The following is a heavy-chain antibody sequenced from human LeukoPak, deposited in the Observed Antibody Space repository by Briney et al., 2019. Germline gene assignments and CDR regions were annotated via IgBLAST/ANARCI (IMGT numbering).Heavy chain of an antibody. D-gene: IGHD4-17*01. CDR1: GGSISSFY. V-gene: IGHV4-59*01. CDR2: IYDSENT. CDR3: ARTTTVTTRFDY. Sequence: SETLSLTCTVSGGSISSFYWSWMRQPPGKGREWIGYIYDSENTTYNPSLKNRVTITVDKTKNHFSRKLSSVTAADTAVYYCARTTTVTTRFDYGGQETLDTVSS. J-gene: IGHJ4*02.